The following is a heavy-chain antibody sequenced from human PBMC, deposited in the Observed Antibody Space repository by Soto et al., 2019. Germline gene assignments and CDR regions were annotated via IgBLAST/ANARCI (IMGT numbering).Heavy chain of an antibody. J-gene: IGHJ4*02. CDR1: GGTFSSYA. Sequence: VKVSCNASGGTFSSYAISWVRPAPGQGLEWMGGIIPIFGTANYAQKFQGRVTITADESTSTAYMELSSLRSEDTAVYYCARDNGSMVRGVLDYGGQGTLVTVSS. D-gene: IGHD3-10*01. V-gene: IGHV1-69*13. CDR2: IIPIFGTA. CDR3: ARDNGSMVRGVLDY.